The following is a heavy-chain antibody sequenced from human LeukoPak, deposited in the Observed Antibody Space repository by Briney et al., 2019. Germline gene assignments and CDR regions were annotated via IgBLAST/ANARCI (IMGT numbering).Heavy chain of an antibody. Sequence: ASVKVSCKNSRYTFTSYGISWVRHARGQGLEGMGCISGYNGNTNYAQKLQGGVTVTTDTYTSTLYMELRSLRSDDTAVYYCARPRVAGSFDYWRQGTRVSVSS. V-gene: IGHV1-18*01. CDR2: ISGYNGNT. CDR1: RYTFTSYG. J-gene: IGHJ4*02. CDR3: ARPRVAGSFDY. D-gene: IGHD6-19*01.